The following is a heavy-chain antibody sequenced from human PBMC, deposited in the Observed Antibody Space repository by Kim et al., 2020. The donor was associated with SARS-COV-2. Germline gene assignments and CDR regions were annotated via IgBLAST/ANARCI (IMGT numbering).Heavy chain of an antibody. CDR1: GGSISSYY. D-gene: IGHD3-16*01. V-gene: IGHV4-59*08. CDR2: IYYSGST. CDR3: ARHFSDYVWGSLAGFGY. Sequence: SETLSLTCTVSGGSISSYYWSWIRQPPGKGLEWIGYIYYSGSTNYNPSLKSRVTISVDTSKNQFSLKLSSVTAADTAVYYCARHFSDYVWGSLAGFGYWGQGTLVTVSS. J-gene: IGHJ4*02.